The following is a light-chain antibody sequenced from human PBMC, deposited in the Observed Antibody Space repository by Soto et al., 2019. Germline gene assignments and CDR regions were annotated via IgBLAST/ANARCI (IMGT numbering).Light chain of an antibody. CDR2: AAY. V-gene: IGKV1-6*01. J-gene: IGKJ1*01. Sequence: IQMTQSPSSLCASIGDRVTITCRASQGIRNDLGWYQQKPGKAPKLLIYAAYSLQSGVTSRFSGSGSGTDFTLTISSLQPEDFATYYCQHYNSYSEAVGQGTKVEIK. CDR1: QGIRND. CDR3: QHYNSYSEA.